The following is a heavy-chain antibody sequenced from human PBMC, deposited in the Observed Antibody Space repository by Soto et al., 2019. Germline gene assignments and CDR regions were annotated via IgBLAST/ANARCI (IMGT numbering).Heavy chain of an antibody. Sequence: GGSLRLSCAASGFTFSSYDMHWVRQATGKGLEWVSAIGTAGDTYYPGSVKGRFTISRENAKNSLYLQMKSLRGEDTAEYYCAKEWLIPECYFYYGMDVWGQGTTVNVCS. D-gene: IGHD5-12*01. V-gene: IGHV3-13*01. J-gene: IGHJ6*02. CDR2: IGTAGDT. CDR1: GFTFSSYD. CDR3: AKEWLIPECYFYYGMDV.